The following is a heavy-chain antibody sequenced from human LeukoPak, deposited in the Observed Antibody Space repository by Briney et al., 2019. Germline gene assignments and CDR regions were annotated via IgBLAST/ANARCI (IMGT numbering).Heavy chain of an antibody. CDR1: GFTFSDYY. J-gene: IGHJ6*03. CDR3: ARGVQERLYYYYYMDV. CDR2: ISSSGSTI. V-gene: IGHV3-11*04. D-gene: IGHD6-25*01. Sequence: PGGSLRLSCAASGFTFSDYYMSWIRQAPGKGLEWVSYISSSGSTIYYADPVKGRFTISRDNAKNSLYLQMNSLRAEDTAVYYCARGVQERLYYYYYMDVWGEGTTVTVSS.